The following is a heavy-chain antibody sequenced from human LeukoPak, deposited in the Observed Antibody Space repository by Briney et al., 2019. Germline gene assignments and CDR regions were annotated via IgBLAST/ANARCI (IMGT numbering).Heavy chain of an antibody. V-gene: IGHV4-61*01. CDR1: GGSVSSGSYY. J-gene: IGHJ4*02. Sequence: SETLSLTCTVSGGSVSSGSYYWSWIRQPPGKGLEWIGYIYYSGSTNYNPSLKSRVTISVDTSKNPFSLKLSSVTAADTAVYYCARTVAGTYYFDYWGQGTLVTVSS. D-gene: IGHD6-19*01. CDR3: ARTVAGTYYFDY. CDR2: IYYSGST.